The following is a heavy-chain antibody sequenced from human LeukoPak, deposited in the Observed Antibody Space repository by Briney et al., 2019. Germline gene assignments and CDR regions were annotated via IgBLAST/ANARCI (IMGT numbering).Heavy chain of an antibody. CDR2: ISGSGGST. J-gene: IGHJ4*02. CDR1: GFTFSSYA. CDR3: AKAGVLLWFGESVPFDY. Sequence: GGSLRLSCAASGFTFSSYAMSWVRQAPGKGLEWASAISGSGGSTYYADSVKGRFTISRDNSKNTLYLQMNSLRAEDTAVYYCAKAGVLLWFGESVPFDYWGQGTLVTVSS. D-gene: IGHD3-10*01. V-gene: IGHV3-23*01.